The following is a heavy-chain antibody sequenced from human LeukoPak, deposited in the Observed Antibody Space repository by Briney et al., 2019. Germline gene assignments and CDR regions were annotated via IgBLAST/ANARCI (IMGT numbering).Heavy chain of an antibody. CDR2: IIPIFGTA. J-gene: IGHJ6*03. CDR3: ARDRELYYYYYYMDV. Sequence: ASVKVSCKASGGTFSSYAISWVRQAPGQGLEWMGGIIPIFGTANYAQKFQGRVTITADESTSTAYMELSSLRSEDTAVYYCARDRELYYYYYYMDVWGKGTTVTVSS. V-gene: IGHV1-69*13. D-gene: IGHD1-7*01. CDR1: GGTFSSYA.